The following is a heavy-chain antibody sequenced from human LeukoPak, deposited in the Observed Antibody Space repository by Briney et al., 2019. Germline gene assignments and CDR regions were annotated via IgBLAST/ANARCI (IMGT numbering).Heavy chain of an antibody. CDR1: GYTFTGYY. V-gene: IGHV1-2*02. Sequence: ASVKVSYKASGYTFTGYYMHWVRQAPGQGLEWMGWINPNSGGTNYAQKFQGRVTMTRDTSISTAYMELSRLRSDDTAVYYCARVGLDDFWSGYSFQHWGQGTLVTVSS. CDR3: ARVGLDDFWSGYSFQH. J-gene: IGHJ1*01. CDR2: INPNSGGT. D-gene: IGHD3-3*01.